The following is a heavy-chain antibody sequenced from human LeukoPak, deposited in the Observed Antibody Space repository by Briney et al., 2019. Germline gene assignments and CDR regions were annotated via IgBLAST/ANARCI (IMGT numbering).Heavy chain of an antibody. Sequence: SETLSLTCAVYGGSFSGYYWSWIRQPPGKGLEWIGEINHSGSTNYNPSLKSRVTISVDTSKNQFSLKLSSVTAADTAVYYCARGSGIAAAGTVRRVNYWGQGTLVTVSS. D-gene: IGHD6-13*01. V-gene: IGHV4-34*01. J-gene: IGHJ4*02. CDR2: INHSGST. CDR3: ARGSGIAAAGTVRRVNY. CDR1: GGSFSGYY.